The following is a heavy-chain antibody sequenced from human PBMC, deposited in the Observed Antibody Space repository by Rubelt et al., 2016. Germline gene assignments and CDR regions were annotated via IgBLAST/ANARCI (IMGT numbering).Heavy chain of an antibody. CDR2: INHRGST. CDR1: GGSLSGYY. V-gene: IGHV4-34*02. CDR3: AGEWLGSGPSYDH. J-gene: IGHJ5*02. D-gene: IGHD3-3*01. Sequence: QVHLQQWGAGLLKPSETLSLTCAVHGGSLSGYYWAWIRQAPGKGLEWIGEINHRGSTTYNPSLKSRVTISVDTSRNQVSLKLNSVTAADTAIYFCAGEWLGSGPSYDHWGQGTLVTVSS.